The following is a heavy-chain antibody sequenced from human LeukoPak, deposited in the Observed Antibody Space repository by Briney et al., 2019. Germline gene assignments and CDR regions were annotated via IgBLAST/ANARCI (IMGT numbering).Heavy chain of an antibody. CDR2: IYHSGST. CDR3: ASTAPYDSSLDAFDI. Sequence: PGGSLRLSCAASGFTFSSYSMNWVRQAPGKGLEWIGEIYHSGSTNYNPSLKSRVTISVDKSKNQFSLKLSSVTAADTAVYYCASTAPYDSSLDAFDIWGQGTMVTVSS. D-gene: IGHD3-22*01. CDR1: GFTFSSYSM. J-gene: IGHJ3*02. V-gene: IGHV4-4*02.